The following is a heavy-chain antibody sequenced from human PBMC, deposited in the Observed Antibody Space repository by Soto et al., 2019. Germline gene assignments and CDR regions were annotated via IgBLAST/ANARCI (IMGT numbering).Heavy chain of an antibody. J-gene: IGHJ4*02. D-gene: IGHD6-13*01. CDR1: GFTFSSYG. Sequence: GGSLRLSCAASGFTFSSYGMHWVRQAPGKGLEWVAVISYDGSNKYYADSVKGRFTISRDNSKNTLYLQMNSLRAEDTAVYYCANRSGVLAAGPYYFDYWGQGTLVTVSS. CDR2: ISYDGSNK. CDR3: ANRSGVLAAGPYYFDY. V-gene: IGHV3-30*18.